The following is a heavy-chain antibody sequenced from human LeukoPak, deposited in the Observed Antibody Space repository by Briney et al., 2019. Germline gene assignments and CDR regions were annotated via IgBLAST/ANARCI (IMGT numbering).Heavy chain of an antibody. V-gene: IGHV3-30*18. D-gene: IGHD3-10*01. CDR1: GFTFSSYG. J-gene: IGHJ4*02. CDR2: ISYDGSNK. CDR3: AKDSSGPITMVRGVIVDYFDY. Sequence: GGSLRLSCAASGFTFSSYGMHWVRQAPGKGLEWVAVISYDGSNKYYADSVKGRFTISRDNSKNTLYLQMNSLRAEDTAVYYCAKDSSGPITMVRGVIVDYFDYWGQGTLVTVSS.